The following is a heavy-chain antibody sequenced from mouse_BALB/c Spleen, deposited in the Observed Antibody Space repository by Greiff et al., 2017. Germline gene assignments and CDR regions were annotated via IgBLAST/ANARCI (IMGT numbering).Heavy chain of an antibody. CDR3: ARGSLGAMDY. Sequence: EVKLMESGGGLVKPGGSLKLSCAASGFTFSDYYMYWVRQTPEKRLEWVATISDGGSYTYYPDSVKGRFTISRDNAKNNLYLQMSSLKSEDTAMYYCARGSLGAMDYWGQGTSVTVSS. CDR1: GFTFSDYY. CDR2: ISDGGSYT. J-gene: IGHJ4*01. V-gene: IGHV5-4*02. D-gene: IGHD6-1*01.